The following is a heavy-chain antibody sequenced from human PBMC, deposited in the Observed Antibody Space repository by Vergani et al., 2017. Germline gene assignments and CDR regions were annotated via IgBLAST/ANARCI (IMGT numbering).Heavy chain of an antibody. CDR3: ARTYGRSGYYYGIDDAFAI. V-gene: IGHV5-51*01. Sequence: EVQLVQSGAEVKKPGESLKISCKGSGYSFTSYWIGWVRQMPGKGLEWMGILYPGDSDTRYSPSFQGQVTISADKSISTAYLQWSSLKASDTAMYYCARTYGRSGYYYGIDDAFAIWGQGKMVTVSS. CDR1: GYSFTSYW. J-gene: IGHJ3*02. CDR2: LYPGDSDT. D-gene: IGHD3-22*01.